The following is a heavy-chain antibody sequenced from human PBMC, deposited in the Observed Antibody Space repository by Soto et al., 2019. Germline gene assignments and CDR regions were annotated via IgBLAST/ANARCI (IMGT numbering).Heavy chain of an antibody. Sequence: QVQVVQSGAEVKKPGSSVKVSCKASGGTFNNYAISWVRQAPGQGLEWMGGIIPIIGTADYAHKFQGRLAISADESTGTTFMELSSLRSADTALYYCARGGVDVVATSAFDYWGKGTLVTVSS. CDR1: GGTFNNYA. D-gene: IGHD5-12*01. V-gene: IGHV1-69*01. CDR2: IIPIIGTA. J-gene: IGHJ4*02. CDR3: ARGGVDVVATSAFDY.